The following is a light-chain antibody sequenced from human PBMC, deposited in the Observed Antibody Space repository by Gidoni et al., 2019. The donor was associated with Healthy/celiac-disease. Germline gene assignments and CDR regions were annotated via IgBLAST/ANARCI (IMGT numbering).Light chain of an antibody. CDR2: AAS. J-gene: IGKJ4*01. CDR3: QQSYNTPRT. Sequence: IRITQAPCSVSASVGDRFTITCRASQSISSYLNWYQQKPGKAPKLLIYAASSLQSGVPSRFSGSGSGTDFTLTISSLQPEDFATYYCQQSYNTPRTFGGGTKVEIK. CDR1: QSISSY. V-gene: IGKV1-39*01.